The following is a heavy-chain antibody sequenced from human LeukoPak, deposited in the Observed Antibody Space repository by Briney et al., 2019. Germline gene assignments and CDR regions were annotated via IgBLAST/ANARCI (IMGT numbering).Heavy chain of an antibody. Sequence: SETLSLTCTVSGGSISSGDYYWSWIRQPPGKGLEWIGYIYYSGSTYYNPSLKSRVTISVDTSKNQFSLKLSSVTAADTAVYYCARTQLGSIDAFDIWGQGTMVTVSS. J-gene: IGHJ3*02. CDR2: IYYSGST. CDR3: ARTQLGSIDAFDI. V-gene: IGHV4-30-4*01. D-gene: IGHD2-15*01. CDR1: GGSISSGDYY.